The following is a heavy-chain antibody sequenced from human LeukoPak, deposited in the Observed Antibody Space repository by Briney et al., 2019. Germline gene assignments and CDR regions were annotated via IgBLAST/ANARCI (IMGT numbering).Heavy chain of an antibody. CDR2: FSATDGSA. CDR1: GFTVSSYG. V-gene: IGHV3-23*01. D-gene: IGHD6-13*01. Sequence: TGGSLRLSCAAPGFTVSSYGMTWVRQAPGKGLEWVSAFSATDGSAQYAESVRGRFTISRDNSKNSLYLQMNSLRDEDTAVYFCAKARIAAAGTGAFDVWGQGTMVTVSS. J-gene: IGHJ3*01. CDR3: AKARIAAAGTGAFDV.